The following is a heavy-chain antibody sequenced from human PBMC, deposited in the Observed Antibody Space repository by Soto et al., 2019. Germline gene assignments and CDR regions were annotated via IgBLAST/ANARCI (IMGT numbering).Heavy chain of an antibody. CDR1: GGTFSSYA. V-gene: IGHV1-69*01. CDR2: IIPIFGTA. J-gene: IGHJ5*02. CDR3: ARDGVAVAGGNWFDP. Sequence: QVQLVQPGAEVKKPGSSVKVSCKASGGTFSSYAISWVRQAPGQGLEWMGGIIPIFGTANYAQKFQGRVMITGDESTSTGYRELSSLRSEDTAVYYCARDGVAVAGGNWFDPWGQGTLVTVSS. D-gene: IGHD6-19*01.